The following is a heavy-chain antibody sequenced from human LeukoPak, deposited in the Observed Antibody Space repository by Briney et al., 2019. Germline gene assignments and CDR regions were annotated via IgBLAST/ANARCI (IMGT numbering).Heavy chain of an antibody. Sequence: GGCLRLSCAAPGMTFDDNGMTGVRQAPGKGLEWVSGINWDGGSTAYADSLEGRFTLSRDNAKNSLYLQMNSLGAEDTALYYCARMWDSGSYGYFDSWGQGTLVTVSS. CDR2: INWDGGST. CDR1: GMTFDDNG. D-gene: IGHD1-26*01. CDR3: ARMWDSGSYGYFDS. J-gene: IGHJ4*02. V-gene: IGHV3-20*04.